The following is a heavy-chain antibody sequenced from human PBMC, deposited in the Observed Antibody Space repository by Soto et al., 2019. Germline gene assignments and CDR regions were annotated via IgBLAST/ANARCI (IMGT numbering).Heavy chain of an antibody. CDR1: GGSVNNANYF. V-gene: IGHV4-31*03. CDR3: ARDADYGGSRGGMDV. Sequence: QVRLEESGPGLVTPSETLSLICSVSGGSVNNANYFWNWIRHHPENGLEWIGYIYYSGSTRYNPSFKTRATLSIDTTKDQFSLRLNSVTVADTAVYFCARDADYGGSRGGMDVWGRGTTVTVSS. D-gene: IGHD4-17*01. J-gene: IGHJ6*02. CDR2: IYYSGST.